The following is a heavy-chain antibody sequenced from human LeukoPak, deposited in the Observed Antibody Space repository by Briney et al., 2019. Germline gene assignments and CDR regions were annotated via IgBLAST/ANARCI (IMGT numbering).Heavy chain of an antibody. CDR1: GFTFSDYY. D-gene: IGHD2-2*01. CDR2: ISSSGSTI. V-gene: IGHV3-11*01. CDR3: AAGGCSSTSCSYYYGMDV. Sequence: PGGSLRLSCAASGFTFSDYYMSWIRQAPGKGLEWVSYISSSGSTIYYADSVKGRFTISRDNAKNSLYLQMNSLRAEDTAVYYCAAGGCSSTSCSYYYGMDVWGQGTTVTVSS. J-gene: IGHJ6*02.